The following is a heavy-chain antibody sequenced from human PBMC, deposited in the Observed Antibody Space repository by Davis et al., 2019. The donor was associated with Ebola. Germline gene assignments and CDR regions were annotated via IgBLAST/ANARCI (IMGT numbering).Heavy chain of an antibody. Sequence: SCAASEFTFSSYEMNWVRQAPGKGLEWVSYIDSSASTTYYADSVKGRFTISRDNAKNTLYVHLNSLRADDTALYFCAKGLYSWNSGMDVWGKGTTVTVSS. CDR1: EFTFSSYE. CDR2: IDSSASTT. CDR3: AKGLYSWNSGMDV. D-gene: IGHD1-7*01. V-gene: IGHV3-48*03. J-gene: IGHJ6*03.